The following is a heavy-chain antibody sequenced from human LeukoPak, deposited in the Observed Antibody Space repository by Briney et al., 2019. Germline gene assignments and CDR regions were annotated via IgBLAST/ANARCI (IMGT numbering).Heavy chain of an antibody. CDR3: AKVDYYDSSGYQPLDY. D-gene: IGHD3-22*01. Sequence: PSETLSLTCTVSGGSISSSSYYWGWNRQPPGKGLEWVSAISGSGGSTYYADSVKGRFTISRDNSKNTLYLQMNSLRAEDTAVYYCAKVDYYDSSGYQPLDYWGQGTLVTVSS. V-gene: IGHV3-23*01. CDR1: GGSISSSSYY. CDR2: ISGSGGST. J-gene: IGHJ4*02.